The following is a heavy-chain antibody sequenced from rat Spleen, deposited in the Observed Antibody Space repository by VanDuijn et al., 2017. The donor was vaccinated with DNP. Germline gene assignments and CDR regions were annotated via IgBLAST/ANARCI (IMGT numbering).Heavy chain of an antibody. D-gene: IGHD4-1*01. Sequence: EVQLQESGPGLVKPSQSLSLSCSVTGSSIISNYWAWIRKFPGNKMEWTGYISYSGSTSYNPSLKSRISITRDTSKNQFFLQLNSVTTEDTATYYCARLGASTYAMDAWGQGTSVTVSS. CDR2: ISYSGST. J-gene: IGHJ4*01. V-gene: IGHV3-1*01. CDR3: ARLGASTYAMDA. CDR1: GSSIISNY.